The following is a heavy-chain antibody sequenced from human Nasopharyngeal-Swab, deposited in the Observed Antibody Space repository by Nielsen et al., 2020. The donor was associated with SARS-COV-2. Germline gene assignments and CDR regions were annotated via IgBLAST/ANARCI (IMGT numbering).Heavy chain of an antibody. CDR3: ARVDQGGYCSSTSCYAFDI. J-gene: IGHJ3*02. D-gene: IGHD2-2*01. CDR2: ISSSSSYT. V-gene: IGHV3-11*06. CDR1: GFTFSDYY. Sequence: GESLKISCAASGFTFSDYYMSWIRQAPGKGLEWVSYISSSSSYTNYADSVKGRFTISRDNAKNSLYLQMNSLRAEDTAVYYCARVDQGGYCSSTSCYAFDIWGQGTMVTVSS.